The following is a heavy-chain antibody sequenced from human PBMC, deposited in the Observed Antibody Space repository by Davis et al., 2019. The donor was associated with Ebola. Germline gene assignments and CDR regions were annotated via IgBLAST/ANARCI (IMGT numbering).Heavy chain of an antibody. CDR1: GYTFTAYY. CDR2: INPSSGDT. J-gene: IGHJ3*02. D-gene: IGHD3-10*01. Sequence: ASVKVSCKASGYTFTAYYIHWVRQAPGQGLEWMGRINPSSGDTNYPQKFRGRVTVARDTSITTASMELSSLRYDDTAMYYCARDHYGSGRSNAFDIWGQGTMVIVSS. V-gene: IGHV1-2*06. CDR3: ARDHYGSGRSNAFDI.